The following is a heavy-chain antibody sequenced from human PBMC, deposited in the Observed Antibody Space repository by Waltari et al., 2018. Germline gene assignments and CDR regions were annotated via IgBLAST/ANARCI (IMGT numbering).Heavy chain of an antibody. CDR2: ISAYNGNT. CDR3: ARDHKGYAWNRIDAFDI. D-gene: IGHD1-1*01. V-gene: IGHV1-18*04. J-gene: IGHJ3*02. CDR1: GYTFTSYG. Sequence: QVQLVQSGAEVKKPGASVKVSCKASGYTFTSYGISWVRKAPGQGLEWMGWISAYNGNTNYAQKLQGRVTMTTDTSTSTAYMELRSLRSDDTAVYYCARDHKGYAWNRIDAFDIWGQGTMVTVSS.